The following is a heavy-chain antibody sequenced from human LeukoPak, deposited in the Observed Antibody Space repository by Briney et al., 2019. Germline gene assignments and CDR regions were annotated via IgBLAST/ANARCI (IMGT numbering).Heavy chain of an antibody. D-gene: IGHD4-23*01. J-gene: IGHJ2*01. CDR3: ARRVVNNRNWYFNL. V-gene: IGHV5-51*01. CDR1: GYRFTRNW. CDR2: IYPGDSDT. Sequence: GESLQISCKGSGYRFTRNWIGWVRQMPGKGLEWMGIIYPGDSDTRYSPSFQGQVTISADKSINTAYLQWSSLKASDTAMYYCARRVVNNRNWYFNLWGRGTLVTVSS.